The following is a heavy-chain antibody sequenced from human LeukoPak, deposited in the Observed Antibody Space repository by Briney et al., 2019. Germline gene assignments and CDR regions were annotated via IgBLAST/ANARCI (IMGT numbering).Heavy chain of an antibody. CDR3: ARDRARLTFGGVIVPNWFDP. CDR1: GFTFSSYS. D-gene: IGHD3-16*02. J-gene: IGHJ5*02. V-gene: IGHV3-21*01. Sequence: GGSLRLSCAASGFTFSSYSMNWVRQAPGKGLEWVSSISSSSYIYYADSVKGRFTISRDNAKNSLYLQMNSLRAEDTAVYYCARDRARLTFGGVIVPNWFDPWGQGTLVTVSS. CDR2: ISSSSYI.